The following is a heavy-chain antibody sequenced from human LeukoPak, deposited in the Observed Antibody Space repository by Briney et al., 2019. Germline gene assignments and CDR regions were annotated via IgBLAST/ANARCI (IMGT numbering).Heavy chain of an antibody. Sequence: PGESLRLSCAGSGFTFNKYVMMWVRQAPNKGLEWVSGITGSGTTYYIDSVKGRFSISRDNSNSIVYLQMNSLTGDDTAVYYCARGGYTYGSGLWGQGTLVTVSS. D-gene: IGHD5-18*01. J-gene: IGHJ4*02. V-gene: IGHV3-23*01. CDR3: ARGGYTYGSGL. CDR2: ITGSGTT. CDR1: GFTFNKYV.